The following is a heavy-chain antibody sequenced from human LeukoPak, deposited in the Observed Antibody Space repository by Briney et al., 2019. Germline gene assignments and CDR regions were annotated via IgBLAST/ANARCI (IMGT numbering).Heavy chain of an antibody. D-gene: IGHD2-2*01. V-gene: IGHV1-69*13. CDR3: ASRYCSSTSCYHFNWFDP. J-gene: IGHJ5*02. CDR2: IIPIFGTA. CDR1: GGTFSSYA. Sequence: SVKVSCKASGGTFSSYAISLVRQAPGQGLEWMGGIIPIFGTANYAQKFQGRVTITADESTSTAYMELSSLRSEDTAVYYCASRYCSSTSCYHFNWFDPWGQGTLVTVSS.